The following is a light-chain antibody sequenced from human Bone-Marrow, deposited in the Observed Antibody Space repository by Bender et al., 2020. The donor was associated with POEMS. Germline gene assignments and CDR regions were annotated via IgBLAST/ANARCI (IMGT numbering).Light chain of an antibody. CDR2: DVT. CDR3: SSYTPSTPYV. J-gene: IGLJ1*01. Sequence: QSALTQPASVSGSPGQTITISCTGSSSDIGTYNFVSWYQHHPGKAPKLIIYDVTYRPSGVSPRFSGSKSGNTDSLTISGLRAEDEADYYCSSYTPSTPYVFGSGTKVTVL. CDR1: SSDIGTYNF. V-gene: IGLV2-14*03.